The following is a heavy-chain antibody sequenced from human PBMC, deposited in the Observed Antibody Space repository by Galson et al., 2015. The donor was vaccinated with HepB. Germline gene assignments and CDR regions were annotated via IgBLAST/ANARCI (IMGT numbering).Heavy chain of an antibody. CDR3: TRVRHLARGMDV. CDR2: TYYRSKWYN. V-gene: IGHV6-1*01. J-gene: IGHJ6*02. CDR1: EDSVSTNIVA. Sequence: CAISEDSVSTNIVAWNWIRQSPSRGLEWLGRTYYRSKWYNDYAVPVQSRITINPDTSRNQFSLQLNSVTPEDTGVYYCTRVRHLARGMDVWGQGTTVTVSS. D-gene: IGHD5-12*01.